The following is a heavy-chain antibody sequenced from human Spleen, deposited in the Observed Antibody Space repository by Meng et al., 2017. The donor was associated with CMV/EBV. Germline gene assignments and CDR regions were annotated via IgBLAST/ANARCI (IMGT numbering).Heavy chain of an antibody. J-gene: IGHJ4*02. CDR1: GGYVSSDSYY. D-gene: IGHD3-10*01. V-gene: IGHV4-61*01. CDR2: IHNRGST. CDR3: ARASGGFSF. Sequence: LTCSVSGGYVSSDSYYWSWIRQTPGKGLEWIGYIHNRGSTNYNPSLKSRVTILLDTSKNQFSLKLNSVTAADTAVYYCARASGGFSFWGQGTLVTVSS.